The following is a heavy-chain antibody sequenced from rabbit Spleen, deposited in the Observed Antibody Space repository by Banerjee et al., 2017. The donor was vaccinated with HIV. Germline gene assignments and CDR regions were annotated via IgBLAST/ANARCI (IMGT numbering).Heavy chain of an antibody. V-gene: IGHV1S45*01. CDR1: GFTISSTYY. D-gene: IGHD8-1*01. CDR2: IYSGSSDRT. J-gene: IGHJ6*01. Sequence: QEQLVESGGGLVQPEGSLTLTCTASGFTISSTYYICWVRQAPGRGLEWIACIYSGSSDRTYYATWAKGRFTISKTSSTTVTLQMTSLTAADTATWFCARDSGTSFSTYGMDLWGQGTLVTVS. CDR3: ARDSGTSFSTYGMDL.